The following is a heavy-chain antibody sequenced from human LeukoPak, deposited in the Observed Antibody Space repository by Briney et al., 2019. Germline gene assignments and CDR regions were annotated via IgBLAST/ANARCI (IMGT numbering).Heavy chain of an antibody. CDR3: ARLAVAGTWEYYFDY. CDR1: GYTFTGYY. D-gene: IGHD6-19*01. CDR2: INPNSGGT. Sequence: ASVKVSCKASGYTFTGYYMHWVRQAPGQGLEWMGWINPNSGGTNYAQKFQGRVTMTRDTSISTAYMELSRLRSDDTAVYYCARLAVAGTWEYYFDYWGQGTLVTVS. V-gene: IGHV1-2*02. J-gene: IGHJ4*02.